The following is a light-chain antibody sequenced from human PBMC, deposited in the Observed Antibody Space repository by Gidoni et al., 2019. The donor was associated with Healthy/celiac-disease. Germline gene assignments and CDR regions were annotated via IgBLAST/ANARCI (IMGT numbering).Light chain of an antibody. Sequence: DIQFTQSPSFLSASVGDRVTITCRASQGISSYLAWYQQKPGKAPKLLIYAASTLQSGVPSRFSGSGSGTEFTLTISSLQPEDFATYYCQQLNSYPWLTFXGXTKVEIK. CDR3: QQLNSYPWLT. CDR2: AAS. CDR1: QGISSY. J-gene: IGKJ4*01. V-gene: IGKV1-9*01.